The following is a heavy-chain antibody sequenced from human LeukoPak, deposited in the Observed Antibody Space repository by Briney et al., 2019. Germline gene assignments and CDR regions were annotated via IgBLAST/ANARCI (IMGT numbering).Heavy chain of an antibody. D-gene: IGHD1-26*01. CDR2: IYHSGST. CDR1: GGSISSYY. CDR3: ARVSWEDAFDI. J-gene: IGHJ3*02. Sequence: SETLSLTCTVSGGSISSYYWSWIRQPPGKGLEWIGEIYHSGSTNYNPSLKSRVTISVDKSKNQFSLKLSSVTAADTAVYYCARVSWEDAFDIWGQGTMVTVSS. V-gene: IGHV4-59*12.